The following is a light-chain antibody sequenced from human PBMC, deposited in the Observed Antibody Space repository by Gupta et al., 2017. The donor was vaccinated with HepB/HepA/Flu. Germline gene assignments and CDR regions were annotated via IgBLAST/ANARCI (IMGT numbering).Light chain of an antibody. CDR2: EVS. V-gene: IGLV2-14*01. CDR3: SSYTSSSTLVV. CDR1: SSDVGGYNY. Sequence: QSALTHPASVSGSPGQSITIPCTGTSSDVGGYNYVSWYQQHPGKAPKLMIYEVSNRPSGVSKRFSGSKSGKTASLTISGLQAEDEADYYCSSYTSSSTLVVFGGGTKLTVL. J-gene: IGLJ2*01.